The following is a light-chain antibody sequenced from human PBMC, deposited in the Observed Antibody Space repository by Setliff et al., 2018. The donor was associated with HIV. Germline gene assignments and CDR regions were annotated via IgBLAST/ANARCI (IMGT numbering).Light chain of an antibody. CDR2: EVS. J-gene: IGLJ1*01. Sequence: QSVLTQPASVSGSPGQSITISCTGTSSDVGGYNSVSWYQQHPGKAPKLMIYEVSNRPSGVSNRFSGSKSGNTASLTISGLQAADEADYYCSSYTSSNTLVFGTGTKVTVL. CDR3: SSYTSSNTLV. CDR1: SSDVGGYNS. V-gene: IGLV2-14*01.